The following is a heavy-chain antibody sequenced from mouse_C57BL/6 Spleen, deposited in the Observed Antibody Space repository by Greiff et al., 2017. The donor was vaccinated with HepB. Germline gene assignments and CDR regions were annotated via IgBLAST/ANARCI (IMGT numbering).Heavy chain of an antibody. V-gene: IGHV14-4*01. CDR2: IDPENGDT. CDR1: GFNIKDDY. CDR3: TPSYYGSSLAWFAY. D-gene: IGHD1-1*01. J-gene: IGHJ3*01. Sequence: EVKLMESGAELVRPGASVKLSCTASGFNIKDDYMHWVKQRPEQGLEWIGWIDPENGDTEYASKFQGKATITADTSSNTAYLQLSSLTSEDTAVYYCTPSYYGSSLAWFAYWGQGTLVTVSA.